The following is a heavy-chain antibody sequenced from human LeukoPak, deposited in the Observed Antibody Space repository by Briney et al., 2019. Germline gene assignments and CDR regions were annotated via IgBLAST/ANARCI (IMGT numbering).Heavy chain of an antibody. J-gene: IGHJ4*02. CDR3: AKGLEGVAGPFDY. V-gene: IGHV3-74*01. D-gene: IGHD2-15*01. Sequence: GGSLRLSCAASGLTSNTYWMHWARQVPGKGLVWVARINGDGSSLSYADSVEGRFTISRDNAKNTLYLQMNSLRAEDTAVYYCAKGLEGVAGPFDYWGQGTLVTVSS. CDR2: INGDGSSL. CDR1: GLTSNTYW.